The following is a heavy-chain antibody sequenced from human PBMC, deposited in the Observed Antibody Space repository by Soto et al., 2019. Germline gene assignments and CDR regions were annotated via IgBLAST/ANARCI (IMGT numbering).Heavy chain of an antibody. CDR2: IYYSGST. CDR3: ARADSSGYYSRAHFDY. J-gene: IGHJ4*02. D-gene: IGHD3-22*01. CDR1: GGSISSGGYY. Sequence: SETLSLTCTVSGGSISSGGYYWSWIRQHPGKGLEWIGYIYYSGSTYYNPSLKSRVTISVDTSKNQFSLKLSSVTAADTAVYYCARADSSGYYSRAHFDYWGQGTLVTVSS. V-gene: IGHV4-31*03.